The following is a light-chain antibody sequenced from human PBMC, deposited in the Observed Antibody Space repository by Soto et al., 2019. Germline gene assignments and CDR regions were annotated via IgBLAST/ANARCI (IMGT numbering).Light chain of an antibody. Sequence: LTQSPDTLSLSPGERATLSCGASQPVSSYLLWYQQKPGQAPRLLIYDASNRASGTPARFSGSGSETDFTLTISSLEPEDFAVYYCQHRMNWPLTFGQGTRLAI. CDR3: QHRMNWPLT. CDR1: QPVSSY. J-gene: IGKJ5*01. V-gene: IGKV3-11*01. CDR2: DAS.